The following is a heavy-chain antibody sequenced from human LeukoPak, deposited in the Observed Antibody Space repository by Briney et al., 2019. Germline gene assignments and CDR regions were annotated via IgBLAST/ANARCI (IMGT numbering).Heavy chain of an antibody. Sequence: GRSLRLSCAASGFTFSTYTMNWVRQAPGKGREWVSSISSSSSDIYYADSVKGRFTISRDNAKNSLYLQMNSLRAEDTAVYYCARDALAAGYRLEWYYFDYWGQGTLVTVSP. D-gene: IGHD2-2*01. CDR3: ARDALAAGYRLEWYYFDY. CDR2: ISSSSSDI. J-gene: IGHJ4*02. V-gene: IGHV3-21*01. CDR1: GFTFSTYT.